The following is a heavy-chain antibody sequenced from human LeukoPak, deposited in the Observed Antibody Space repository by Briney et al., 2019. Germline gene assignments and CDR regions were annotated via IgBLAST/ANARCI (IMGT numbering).Heavy chain of an antibody. J-gene: IGHJ4*02. V-gene: IGHV3-9*01. CDR1: GFTFYDYA. Sequence: GGSLRLSCAASGFTFYDYAMHWVRQAPGKGLERVSGISWNSGSIVYADSVKGRFTISRDNAKDSLYLQMNSLRAEDTALYYCAKDFSKYYYGSGSYSTAAFDYWGQGTLVTVSS. CDR2: ISWNSGSI. D-gene: IGHD3-10*01. CDR3: AKDFSKYYYGSGSYSTAAFDY.